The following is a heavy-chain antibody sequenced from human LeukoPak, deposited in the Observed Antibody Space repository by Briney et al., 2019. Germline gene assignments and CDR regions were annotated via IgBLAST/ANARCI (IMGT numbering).Heavy chain of an antibody. V-gene: IGHV1-69*13. Sequence: SVTVSCTASGGRFGNYALNWVRQAPGQRFEWMGAITPLYGASNYAQKFQGRLTIVADESTGTGYMQLRSLASEDTAVYYCAADSHTSGFDYWAQGTLVTVSS. CDR1: GGRFGNYA. D-gene: IGHD1-1*01. J-gene: IGHJ4*02. CDR2: ITPLYGAS. CDR3: AADSHTSGFDY.